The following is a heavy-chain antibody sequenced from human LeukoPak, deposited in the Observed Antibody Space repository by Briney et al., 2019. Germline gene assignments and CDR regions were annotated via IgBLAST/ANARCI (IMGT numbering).Heavy chain of an antibody. J-gene: IGHJ6*02. D-gene: IGHD5-24*01. V-gene: IGHV3-48*04. Sequence: GRSLRLSCAASGFTFSSYSMNWVRQAPGKGLEWVSYISSSSSTIYYADSVKGRFTISRDNAKNSLYLQMNSLRAEDTAVYYCARDGGGDGYNYPYYYYYYGMDVWGQGTTVTVSS. CDR3: ARDGGGDGYNYPYYYYYYGMDV. CDR2: ISSSSSTI. CDR1: GFTFSSYS.